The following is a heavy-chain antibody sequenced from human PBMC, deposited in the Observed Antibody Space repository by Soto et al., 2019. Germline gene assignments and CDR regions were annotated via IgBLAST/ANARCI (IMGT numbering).Heavy chain of an antibody. CDR1: GGSISSSSYY. Sequence: SETLSVTCTVSGGSISSSSYYWGWIRQPPGKGLEWFGSIYYSGNTYYNPSLKSRVSIYVDTSRNQFSLKLSSVTAADTAVYYCARSTRNDFWSGYTDFDYWGQGTLVTVSS. J-gene: IGHJ4*02. CDR2: IYYSGNT. D-gene: IGHD3-3*01. CDR3: ARSTRNDFWSGYTDFDY. V-gene: IGHV4-39*01.